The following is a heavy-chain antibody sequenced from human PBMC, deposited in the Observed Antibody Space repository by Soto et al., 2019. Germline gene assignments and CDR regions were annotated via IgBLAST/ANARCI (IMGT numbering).Heavy chain of an antibody. CDR3: ASSSGYSLPFDY. D-gene: IGHD3-22*01. Sequence: SVKVSCKASGGTFSSYAISWVRQAPGQGLEWMGGIIPIFGTANYAQKFQGRVTITADESTSTAYMELSSLRSEDTAVYYRASSSGYSLPFDYWGQGTLVTVSS. CDR2: IIPIFGTA. CDR1: GGTFSSYA. J-gene: IGHJ4*02. V-gene: IGHV1-69*13.